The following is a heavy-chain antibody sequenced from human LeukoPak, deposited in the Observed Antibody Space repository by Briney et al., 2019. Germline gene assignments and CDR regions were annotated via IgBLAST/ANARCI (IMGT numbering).Heavy chain of an antibody. CDR2: INHSGST. CDR3: ARARAHLKYYYDSSGYYYFDY. V-gene: IGHV4-34*01. Sequence: SETLSLTCAVYGGSFSGYYWSWIRQPPGKGLEWIGEINHSGSTNYNPPLKSRVTISVDTFKNQFSLKLSSVTAADTAVYYCARARAHLKYYYDSSGYYYFDYWGQGTLVTVSS. J-gene: IGHJ4*02. CDR1: GGSFSGYY. D-gene: IGHD3-22*01.